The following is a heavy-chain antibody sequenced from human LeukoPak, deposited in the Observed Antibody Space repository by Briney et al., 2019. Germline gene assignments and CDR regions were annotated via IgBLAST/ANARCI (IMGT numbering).Heavy chain of an antibody. CDR3: ASFHLGYYFDY. V-gene: IGHV3-53*01. CDR2: IYSDGST. Sequence: PGGSLRLSCAASGFTFSSYSMNWVRQAPGEGLEWVSVIYSDGSTNHADSVKGRFTISRDNSKNTLYLQMNSLRAEDTAVYYCASFHLGYYFDYWGQGTLVTVSS. CDR1: GFTFSSYS. J-gene: IGHJ4*02.